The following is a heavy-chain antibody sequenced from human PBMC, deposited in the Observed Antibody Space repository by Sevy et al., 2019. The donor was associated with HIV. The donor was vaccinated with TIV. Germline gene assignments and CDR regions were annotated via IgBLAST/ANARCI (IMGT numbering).Heavy chain of an antibody. CDR3: ARDSQNIVVVPAATINYYYSYYMDV. J-gene: IGHJ6*03. CDR1: GFTFSSYW. CDR2: IKQAGSER. D-gene: IGHD2-2*01. Sequence: GGSLRLSCAASGFTFSSYWMSWVRQAPGKGLEWVANIKQAGSERYYEDSVKGGFTISRDNTKNSLYLQVNSLRVEDKAVYYCARDSQNIVVVPAATINYYYSYYMDVWGKGTTVTVSS. V-gene: IGHV3-7*01.